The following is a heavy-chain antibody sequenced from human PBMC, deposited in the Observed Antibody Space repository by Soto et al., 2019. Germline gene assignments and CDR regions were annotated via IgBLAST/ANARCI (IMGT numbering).Heavy chain of an antibody. CDR2: IYYSGGT. CDR1: GGSISSYY. CDR3: ARLSMVPLRTFDY. Sequence: SETLSLTCTVSGGSISSYYWSWIRQPPGKGLEWIGYIYYSGGTNYNPSLKSRVTISVDTSKNQFSLKLSSVTAADTAVYYCARLSMVPLRTFDYWGQGTLVTVSS. J-gene: IGHJ4*02. V-gene: IGHV4-59*08. D-gene: IGHD3-10*01.